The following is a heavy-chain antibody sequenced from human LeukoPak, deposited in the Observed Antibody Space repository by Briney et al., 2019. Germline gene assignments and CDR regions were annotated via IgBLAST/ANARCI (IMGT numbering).Heavy chain of an antibody. Sequence: PSETLSLTCTVSGGSISSYYWSWIRQPPGKGLEWIGYIYTSGSTNYNPSLKSRVTISVDTSKNQFSLRLRSVTAADTAVYYCARDRIRGVGGFDPWGQGTLVTVSS. CDR1: GGSISSYY. D-gene: IGHD3-10*01. J-gene: IGHJ5*02. V-gene: IGHV4-4*09. CDR3: ARDRIRGVGGFDP. CDR2: IYTSGST.